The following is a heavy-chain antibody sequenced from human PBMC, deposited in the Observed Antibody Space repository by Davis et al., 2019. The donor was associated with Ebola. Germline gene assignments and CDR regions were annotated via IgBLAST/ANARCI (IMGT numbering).Heavy chain of an antibody. CDR1: GFVFSDFS. Sequence: PGGSLKISCAASGFVFSDFSMNWVRQAPGKGLEWITYITKGSDAIHYADSVKGRFTVSRDNAKNSVFLQMSSLRDEDSAVYYCARDHFFAFDFWSQGVHVSVSS. J-gene: IGHJ4*02. CDR2: ITKGSDAI. V-gene: IGHV3-48*02. D-gene: IGHD3/OR15-3a*01. CDR3: ARDHFFAFDF.